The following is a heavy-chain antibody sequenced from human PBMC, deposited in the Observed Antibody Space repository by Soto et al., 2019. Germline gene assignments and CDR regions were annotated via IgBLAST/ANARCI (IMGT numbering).Heavy chain of an antibody. D-gene: IGHD3-16*02. Sequence: VQLVESGGGLVQPGGSLRLSCAASGFTFSSYSMNWVRQAPGKGLEWVSYISSSSSTIYYADSVKGRFTISRDNAKNSLYLQMNSLRDEDTAVYYCATSPYDYVWGSYRPFNWFDPWGQGTLVTVSS. CDR2: ISSSSSTI. CDR3: ATSPYDYVWGSYRPFNWFDP. CDR1: GFTFSSYS. V-gene: IGHV3-48*02. J-gene: IGHJ5*02.